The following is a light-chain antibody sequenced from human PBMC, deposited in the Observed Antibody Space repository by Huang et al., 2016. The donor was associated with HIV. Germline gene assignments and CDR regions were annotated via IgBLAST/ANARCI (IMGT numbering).Light chain of an antibody. V-gene: IGKV1-39*01. Sequence: DIQITQSPSSLSASVGDRVIITCRASHNLNRYLNWYQQKPGEAPRLLIYAASNLQSGVPSTFSGSGSGTDFTLTITSLQPEDSATYYCQQSAKAPRTFGQGTKLE. J-gene: IGKJ2*01. CDR2: AAS. CDR3: QQSAKAPRT. CDR1: HNLNRY.